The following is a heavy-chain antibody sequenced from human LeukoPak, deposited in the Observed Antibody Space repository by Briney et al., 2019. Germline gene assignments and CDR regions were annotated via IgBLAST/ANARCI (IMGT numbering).Heavy chain of an antibody. J-gene: IGHJ4*02. Sequence: GRSLRLSCAASGFTFSSYSMNWVRQAPGKGLEWVSYISSSSSYIYYADSVKGRFTISRDNAKNSLYLQMNSLRAEDTAVYYCARAGSSNFDYWGQGTLVTVSS. D-gene: IGHD6-6*01. V-gene: IGHV3-21*01. CDR3: ARAGSSNFDY. CDR2: ISSSSSYI. CDR1: GFTFSSYS.